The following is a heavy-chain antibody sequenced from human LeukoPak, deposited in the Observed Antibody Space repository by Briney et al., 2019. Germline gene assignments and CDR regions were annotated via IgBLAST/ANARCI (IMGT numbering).Heavy chain of an antibody. Sequence: SETLSLTCTVSGGSISSYYWSWIRQPPGKGLEWIGEINHSGSTNYNPSLKSRVTVSVDTSKNQFSLKLSSVTAADTAVYYCAREAYGSGSPPSRSFDYWGQGTPVTVSS. V-gene: IGHV4-34*01. J-gene: IGHJ4*02. CDR1: GGSISSYY. D-gene: IGHD3-10*01. CDR2: INHSGST. CDR3: AREAYGSGSPPSRSFDY.